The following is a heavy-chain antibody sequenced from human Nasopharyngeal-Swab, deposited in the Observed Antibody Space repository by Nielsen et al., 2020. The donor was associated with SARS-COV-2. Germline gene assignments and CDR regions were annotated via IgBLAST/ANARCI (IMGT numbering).Heavy chain of an antibody. CDR1: GGSISSSSYY. Sequence: SETLSFTCTVSGGSISSSSYYWGWIRQPPGKGLEWIGSIYYSGSTYYNPSLKSRVTISVDTSKNQFSLKLSSVTAADTAVYYCFGMEWLRGPFDYWGQGTLVTVSS. J-gene: IGHJ4*02. D-gene: IGHD3-3*01. V-gene: IGHV4-39*01. CDR3: FGMEWLRGPFDY. CDR2: IYYSGST.